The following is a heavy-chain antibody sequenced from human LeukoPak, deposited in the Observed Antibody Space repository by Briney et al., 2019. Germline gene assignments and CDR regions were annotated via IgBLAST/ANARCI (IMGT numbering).Heavy chain of an antibody. CDR3: ARAYSRSRFDY. CDR1: GYNFTNYW. J-gene: IGHJ4*02. CDR2: IDPSDSYN. Sequence: HGESLKISCKGCGYNFTNYWISWVRQMPGKGLEWMGTIDPSDSYNNYSPSFQGHVTISADKSISTAYLQWSSLKASDTAMYYCARAYSRSRFDYWGQGTLVTVSS. D-gene: IGHD6-6*01. V-gene: IGHV5-10-1*01.